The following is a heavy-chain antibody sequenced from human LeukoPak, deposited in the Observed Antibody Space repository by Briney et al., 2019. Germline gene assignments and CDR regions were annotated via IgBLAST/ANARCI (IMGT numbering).Heavy chain of an antibody. CDR1: GGSFSGYY. CDR3: ARGLHCGGDCYLDAFDI. Sequence: PSETLSLTCAVYGGSFSGYYWSWIRQPPGKGLDWIGEINHSGSTNYNPSLKSRVTISVDTSKNQFSLKLSSVTAADTAVYYCARGLHCGGDCYLDAFDIWGQGTMVTVYS. D-gene: IGHD2-21*02. CDR2: INHSGST. J-gene: IGHJ3*02. V-gene: IGHV4-34*01.